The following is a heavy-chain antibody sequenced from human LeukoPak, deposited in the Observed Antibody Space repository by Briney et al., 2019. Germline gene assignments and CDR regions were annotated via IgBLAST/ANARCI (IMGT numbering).Heavy chain of an antibody. J-gene: IGHJ4*02. D-gene: IGHD2-8*01. Sequence: SETLSLTCTVSGGSISSSSYYWGWIRQPPGKGLEWIGSIYYSGSTYYNPSLKCRVTISVDTSKNQFSLTVSSATAADTAVDYCARHGPVSPHFDYWGQGTLVTVSS. CDR3: ARHGPVSPHFDY. CDR1: GGSISSSSYY. CDR2: IYYSGST. V-gene: IGHV4-39*01.